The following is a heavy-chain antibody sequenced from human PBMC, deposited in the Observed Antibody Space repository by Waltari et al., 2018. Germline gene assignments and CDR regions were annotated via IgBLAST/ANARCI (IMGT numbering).Heavy chain of an antibody. D-gene: IGHD5-12*01. CDR3: ARASGYSGYDLGSYYYYGMDV. Sequence: EVQLVESGGGLVKPGGSLRLSCAASGFTFSSYSMNWVRQAPGKGPEWVSSISSSSSYIYYADSVKGRFTISRDNAKNSLYLQMNSLRAEDTAVYYCARASGYSGYDLGSYYYYGMDVWGQGTTVTVSS. J-gene: IGHJ6*02. V-gene: IGHV3-21*01. CDR2: ISSSSSYI. CDR1: GFTFSSYS.